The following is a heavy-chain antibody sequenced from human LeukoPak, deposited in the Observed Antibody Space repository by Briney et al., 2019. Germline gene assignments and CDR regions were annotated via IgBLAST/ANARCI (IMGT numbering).Heavy chain of an antibody. CDR3: ARDSAYCSGGSCYSGVTDY. V-gene: IGHV1-18*01. Sequence: WASVKVSCKASGYTFTSYGISWVRQAPGQGLEWMGWISAYNGNTNCAQKLQGRVTMTTDTSTSTAYMELRSLRSDDTAVYYCARDSAYCSGGSCYSGVTDYWGQGTLVTVSS. J-gene: IGHJ4*02. CDR1: GYTFTSYG. D-gene: IGHD2-15*01. CDR2: ISAYNGNT.